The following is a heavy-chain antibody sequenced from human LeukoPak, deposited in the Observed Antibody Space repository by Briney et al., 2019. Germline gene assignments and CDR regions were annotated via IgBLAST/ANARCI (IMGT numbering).Heavy chain of an antibody. CDR1: GFTFSNHG. Sequence: PPGGSLRLSCAASGFTFSNHGMNWVRQASGKGLEWVSGISPRGDITYYADSVRGRFTISRDNSKNTLYLQMNSLRAEDTAVYYCAKPFSGSYRYYFDYWGQGTLVTVSS. D-gene: IGHD1-26*01. CDR3: AKPFSGSYRYYFDY. V-gene: IGHV3-23*01. J-gene: IGHJ4*02. CDR2: ISPRGDIT.